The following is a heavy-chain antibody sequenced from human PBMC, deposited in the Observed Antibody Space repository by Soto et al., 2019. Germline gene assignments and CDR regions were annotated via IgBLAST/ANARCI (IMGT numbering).Heavy chain of an antibody. CDR2: ISDYNGNT. Sequence: QVQLVQSGAEVKKPGASVKVSCKTSGYIFHNYGISWVRQAPGQGLEWMGWISDYNGNTKYAQKFQGRVTMATDTPRRKAYMELRSLISDDTAVYYCGREGYYSGSESYSPPRYYGMDVWGQGTTVTVSS. V-gene: IGHV1-18*01. J-gene: IGHJ6*02. D-gene: IGHD3-10*01. CDR1: GYIFHNYG. CDR3: GREGYYSGSESYSPPRYYGMDV.